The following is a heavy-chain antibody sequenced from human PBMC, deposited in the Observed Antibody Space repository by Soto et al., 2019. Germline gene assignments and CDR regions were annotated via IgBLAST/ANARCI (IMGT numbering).Heavy chain of an antibody. CDR2: ISGSGTST. V-gene: IGHV3-23*01. D-gene: IGHD3-10*01. CDR3: ARGSEAYYYGSGSSIGADY. J-gene: IGHJ4*02. CDR1: GFTFSSYA. Sequence: VQLLESGGGLVRPGGSLRLPCAGSGFTFSSYAMSWVRQAPGKGLEWVSGISGSGTSTYYAGSVKGRFTISRDNSKNPLYLQMNSLRAEDTAVYYCARGSEAYYYGSGSSIGADYWGQGTLATVSS.